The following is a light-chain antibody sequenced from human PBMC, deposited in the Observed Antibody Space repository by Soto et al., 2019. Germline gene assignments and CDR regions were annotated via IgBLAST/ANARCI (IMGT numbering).Light chain of an antibody. CDR1: QSIGTW. CDR2: KAS. CDR3: QQYVSYPRT. Sequence: DIQMTQSTSTLSAFIGDRVTITCRASQSIGTWLAWYQQKPGKAPNLLISKASSLEVGVPSRFSGSGSGTEFTLTISSLQPDDVATYSCQQYVSYPRTFGGGTKVEIK. J-gene: IGKJ4*01. V-gene: IGKV1-5*03.